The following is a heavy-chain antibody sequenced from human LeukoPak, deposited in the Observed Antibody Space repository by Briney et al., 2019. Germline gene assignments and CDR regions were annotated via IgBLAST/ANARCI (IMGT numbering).Heavy chain of an antibody. CDR3: AKDLITMVRGHGFDI. CDR1: GFSFSSYA. D-gene: IGHD3-10*01. Sequence: GGSLRLSCAASGFSFSSYAMSWVRQAPGKGLEWVSGISGSDGSTYYADSVKGRFTISRDNSKNTLYLQMNSLRAEDTAVYYCAKDLITMVRGHGFDIWGQGTMVTVSS. J-gene: IGHJ3*02. V-gene: IGHV3-23*01. CDR2: ISGSDGST.